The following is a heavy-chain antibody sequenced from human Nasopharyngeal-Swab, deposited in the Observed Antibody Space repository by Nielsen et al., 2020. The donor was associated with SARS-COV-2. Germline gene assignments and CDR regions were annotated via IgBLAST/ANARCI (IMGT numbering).Heavy chain of an antibody. CDR3: ARDSTYDILTGYPFDY. D-gene: IGHD3-9*01. Sequence: WIRQPPGKGLVWVSRINSDGSSTSYADSVKGRFTISRDNAKNTLYLQMNGLRAEDTAVYYCARDSTYDILTGYPFDYWGQGTLVTVSS. CDR2: INSDGSST. V-gene: IGHV3-74*01. J-gene: IGHJ4*02.